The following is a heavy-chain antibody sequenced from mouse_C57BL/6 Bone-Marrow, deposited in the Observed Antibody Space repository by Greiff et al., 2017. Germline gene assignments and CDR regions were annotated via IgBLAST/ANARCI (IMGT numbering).Heavy chain of an antibody. Sequence: EVQLQQSGPVLVKPGASVKMSCKASGYTFTDYYMNWVKQSHGKSLEWIGVINPYNGGTSYNQKFKGKATLTVDKSSSTANMELNSLTSEDSAVYYCARHGYYGDYWGQGTTLTVSS. CDR3: ARHGYYGDY. D-gene: IGHD2-3*01. CDR1: GYTFTDYY. CDR2: INPYNGGT. J-gene: IGHJ2*01. V-gene: IGHV1-19*01.